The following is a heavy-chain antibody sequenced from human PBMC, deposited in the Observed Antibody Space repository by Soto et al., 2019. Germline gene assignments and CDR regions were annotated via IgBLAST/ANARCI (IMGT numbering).Heavy chain of an antibody. D-gene: IGHD3-10*01. Sequence: QVQLQQWGAGLLKPSETLSLTCAVYGGSFSGYQWTWIRQTPGKRLEWIGEINDSGDINYNPSLKSRVTILVDTPKKQISLKLSSVTAADTAVYYCARGLILWFGELSRRGGYYYYMDVWGKGTTATVSS. J-gene: IGHJ6*03. CDR2: INDSGDI. CDR1: GGSFSGYQ. CDR3: ARGLILWFGELSRRGGYYYYMDV. V-gene: IGHV4-34*01.